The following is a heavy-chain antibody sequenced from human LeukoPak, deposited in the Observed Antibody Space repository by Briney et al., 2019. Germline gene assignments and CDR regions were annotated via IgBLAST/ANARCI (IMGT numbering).Heavy chain of an antibody. CDR2: IYHSGST. CDR1: GGSISSGGYY. D-gene: IGHD3-3*01. CDR3: ARIAVRFLEWSPLDY. J-gene: IGHJ4*02. Sequence: PSETLSLTFTVSGGSISSGGYYWSWIRQPPGKGLEWIGYIYHSGSTYYNPSLKSRVTISVDRSKNQFSLKLSSVTAADTAVYYCARIAVRFLEWSPLDYWGQGTLVTVSS. V-gene: IGHV4-30-2*01.